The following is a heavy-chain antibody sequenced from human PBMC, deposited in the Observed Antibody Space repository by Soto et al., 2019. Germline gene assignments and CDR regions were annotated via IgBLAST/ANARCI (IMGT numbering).Heavy chain of an antibody. Sequence: QVQLEQSGAEVKKPGYSVKVSCKASGGTISSYAISWVRQAPGQGLAWMGGLIPIFGTANFAQKFQGRVTITADESTNTASMELSSLRSEDTAVYYCAKALVAVTTHPDYYYYGTDFWGQGTTVTVSS. CDR1: GGTISSYA. CDR3: AKALVAVTTHPDYYYYGTDF. D-gene: IGHD4-4*01. V-gene: IGHV1-69*01. J-gene: IGHJ6*02. CDR2: LIPIFGTA.